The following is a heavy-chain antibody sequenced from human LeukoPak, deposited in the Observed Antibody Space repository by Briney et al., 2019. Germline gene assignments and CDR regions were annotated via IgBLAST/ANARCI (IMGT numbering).Heavy chain of an antibody. V-gene: IGHV4-39*01. D-gene: IGHD3-22*01. CDR1: GGSISSSSFY. J-gene: IGHJ4*02. Sequence: SETLSLTCTVSGGSISSSSFYWGWIRQPPGKGLEWIGSIYYRGSTYYNPSLKSRVTISVDMSENQVSLKLRSVTAADTAVYYCTEFYFDRSGYADYWGQGTLVTVSS. CDR3: TEFYFDRSGYADY. CDR2: IYYRGST.